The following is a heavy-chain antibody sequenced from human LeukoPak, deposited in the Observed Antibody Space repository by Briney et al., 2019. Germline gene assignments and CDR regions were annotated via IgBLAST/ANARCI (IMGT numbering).Heavy chain of an antibody. Sequence: PGRSLRLSCAASGFTFDDYAMHWVRQPPGKGLEWVSGISWNSGRIGYADSVKGRFTISRDNAKNPLYLQMNSLRVEDTALYYCVKEIAAAGTGGVDYWGQGTLVTVSS. J-gene: IGHJ4*02. V-gene: IGHV3-9*01. CDR1: GFTFDDYA. D-gene: IGHD6-13*01. CDR2: ISWNSGRI. CDR3: VKEIAAAGTGGVDY.